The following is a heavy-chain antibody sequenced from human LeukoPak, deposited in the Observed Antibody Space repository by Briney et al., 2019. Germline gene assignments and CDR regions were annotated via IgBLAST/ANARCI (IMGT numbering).Heavy chain of an antibody. J-gene: IGHJ4*02. CDR1: GFTFDDYG. Sequence: GGSLRLSCVASGFTFDDYGMSWVRQAPGKGLEWVSGINWNGGNTVYADSVKGQFTISRDNAKNSLYLQMNSLRAEDTAFYYCARDYCSGGSCYDYWGQGTLVTVSS. V-gene: IGHV3-20*04. CDR3: ARDYCSGGSCYDY. CDR2: INWNGGNT. D-gene: IGHD2-15*01.